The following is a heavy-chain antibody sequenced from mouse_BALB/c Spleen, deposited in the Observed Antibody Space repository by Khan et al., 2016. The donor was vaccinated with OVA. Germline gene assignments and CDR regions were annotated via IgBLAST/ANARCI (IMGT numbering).Heavy chain of an antibody. V-gene: IGHV5-6*01. J-gene: IGHJ2*01. D-gene: IGHD2-5*01. CDR3: ARQYSNSFFEY. CDR1: GFTFSSFG. CDR2: ISSGGSYT. Sequence: EVELVESGGDLVKPGGSLKLSCAASGFTFSSFGISWIRQTPDKRLEWVATISSGGSYTYYPDSVKGRFTISRDNAKNTLYLQMSSLKSEDTAMYYCARQYSNSFFEYWGQGTTLTVSS.